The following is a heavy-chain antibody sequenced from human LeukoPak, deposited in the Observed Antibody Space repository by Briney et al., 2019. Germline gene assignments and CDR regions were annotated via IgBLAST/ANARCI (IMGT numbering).Heavy chain of an antibody. CDR3: ARVQYFGPGRHRRLDV. CDR2: ISAYNTNS. V-gene: IGHV1-18*01. D-gene: IGHD3-10*01. J-gene: IGHJ6*02. CDR1: GYTFSNYG. Sequence: ASVKVSCKASGYTFSNYGITWVRQVPGQGLEWMGWISAYNTNSNYAQKFQGRVTLTTDTSTSTTYMELRRLRSDDTAVYYCARVQYFGPGRHRRLDVWGQGTTVIVSS.